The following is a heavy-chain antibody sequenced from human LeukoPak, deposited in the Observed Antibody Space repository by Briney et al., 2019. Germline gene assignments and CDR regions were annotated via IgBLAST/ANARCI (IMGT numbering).Heavy chain of an antibody. D-gene: IGHD3-10*01. Sequence: PGGSLRLSCVGSGFDFSRYGIHWVRQGPGKGLEWVAFIRFDGDKKYYADSVKGRFTISRDNAKNSLYLQMNSLRAEDTAVYYCARGRGGSGFYAMDVWGQGTTVTVSS. CDR1: GFDFSRYG. V-gene: IGHV3-30*02. J-gene: IGHJ6*02. CDR2: IRFDGDKK. CDR3: ARGRGGSGFYAMDV.